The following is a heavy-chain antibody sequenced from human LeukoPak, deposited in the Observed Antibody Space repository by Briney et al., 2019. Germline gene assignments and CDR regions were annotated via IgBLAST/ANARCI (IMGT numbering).Heavy chain of an antibody. CDR1: GGSISGGGYS. J-gene: IGHJ6*02. D-gene: IGHD2-15*01. V-gene: IGHV4-30-2*01. CDR3: ARGYCSGGSCYGYGMDV. CDR2: IYHSGST. Sequence: PSETLSLTCAVSGGSISGGGYSWSWIRQPPGKGLEWIGYIYHSGSTYYNPSLKSRVTISVDRSKNQFSLKLSSVTAADTAVYYCARGYCSGGSCYGYGMDVWGQGTTVTVSS.